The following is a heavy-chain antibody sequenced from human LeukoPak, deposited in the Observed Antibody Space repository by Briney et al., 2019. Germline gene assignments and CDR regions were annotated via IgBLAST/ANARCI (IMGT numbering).Heavy chain of an antibody. CDR1: GFTFSGSA. Sequence: GGTLRLSCAASGFTFSGSAVHWVRQASGKGLEWVGRIRSRANSYVPAYAASVTGRFTISRDDSNTAYLQMNSRKTEDTAVYYCTRHGDPYCSRANCYVDNFYGLDVWGQGTWVTVSS. CDR3: TRHGDPYCSRANCYVDNFYGLDV. V-gene: IGHV3-73*01. D-gene: IGHD2-2*01. J-gene: IGHJ6*02. CDR2: IRSRANSYVP.